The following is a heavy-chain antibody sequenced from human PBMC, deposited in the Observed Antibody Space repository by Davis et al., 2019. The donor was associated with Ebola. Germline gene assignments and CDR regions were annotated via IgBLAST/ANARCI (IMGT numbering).Heavy chain of an antibody. J-gene: IGHJ5*02. V-gene: IGHV1-18*04. CDR1: VYTFISYG. CDR2: NSAYNGNT. CDR3: ARELGYCSGGSSCSAGWLDP. D-gene: IGHD2-15*01. Sequence: ASVYTFISYGISWVRQPREHGLDGTGWNSAYNGNTNYPQKLQGRVTMTTDTSPSTAYMERRGLRSDDTAVYYCARELGYCSGGSSCSAGWLDPWGQGSLVTVSS.